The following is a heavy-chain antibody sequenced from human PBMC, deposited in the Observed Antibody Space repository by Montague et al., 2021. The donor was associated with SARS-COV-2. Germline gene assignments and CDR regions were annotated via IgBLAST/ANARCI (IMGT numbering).Heavy chain of an antibody. Sequence: SETLSLTCTVSGASISSSENSWGWIRQSPGKGLEWFGSIFYSGTTYFNPSLRSRIAISVDTSKNQFSLKVTSVTAADTAVYYCARHVTFGGVVFALDYWGQGHLVSVSS. CDR1: GASISSSENS. CDR2: IFYSGTT. J-gene: IGHJ4*02. V-gene: IGHV4-39*01. CDR3: ARHVTFGGVVFALDY. D-gene: IGHD3-16*01.